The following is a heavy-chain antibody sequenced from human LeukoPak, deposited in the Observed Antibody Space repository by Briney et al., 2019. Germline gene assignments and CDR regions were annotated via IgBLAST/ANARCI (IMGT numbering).Heavy chain of an antibody. V-gene: IGHV3-15*01. Sequence: GPLRLSCTASGFTSSDAYLSWVRQAPGKGLEWVGRIKSKVDGGTTDYTAPVKGRLTMSRDDSRNTLYLQMNSLKTEDAAVYFCTRDAGYGDRWYNYWGQGTLVTVSS. J-gene: IGHJ4*02. CDR1: GFTSSDAY. CDR2: IKSKVDGGTT. CDR3: TRDAGYGDRWYNY. D-gene: IGHD2-15*01.